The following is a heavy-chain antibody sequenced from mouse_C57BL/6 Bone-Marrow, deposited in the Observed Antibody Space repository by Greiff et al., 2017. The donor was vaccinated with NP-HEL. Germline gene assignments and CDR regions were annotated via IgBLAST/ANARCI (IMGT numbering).Heavy chain of an antibody. V-gene: IGHV14-4*01. J-gene: IGHJ4*01. Sequence: EVQLQQSGAELVRPGASVKLSCTVSGFNIKDDYMHWVKQRPEQGLAWIGWIDPENGDTEYASKFQGKAPITADTSSHTAYRQLSSLTSEDTAVYYGTTGGSSPYAMDYWGQGTSVTVSS. CDR2: IDPENGDT. CDR3: TTGGSSPYAMDY. D-gene: IGHD1-1*01. CDR1: GFNIKDDY.